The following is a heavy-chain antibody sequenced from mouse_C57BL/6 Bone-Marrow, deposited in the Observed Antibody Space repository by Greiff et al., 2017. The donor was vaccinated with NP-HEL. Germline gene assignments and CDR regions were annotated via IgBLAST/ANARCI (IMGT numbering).Heavy chain of an antibody. Sequence: EVQLVESGGGLVKPGGSLKLSCAASGFTFSSYAMSWVRQTPEKRLEWVATISDGGSYTYYPDNVKGRFTISRDNAKNNLYLQMSHLKSEDTAMYYCARERGSIYYDYGGWYFDVWGTGTTVTVAS. CDR3: ARERGSIYYDYGGWYFDV. D-gene: IGHD2-4*01. J-gene: IGHJ1*03. CDR2: ISDGGSYT. V-gene: IGHV5-4*01. CDR1: GFTFSSYA.